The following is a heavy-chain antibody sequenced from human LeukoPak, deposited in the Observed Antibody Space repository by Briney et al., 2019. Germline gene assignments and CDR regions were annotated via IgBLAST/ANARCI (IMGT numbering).Heavy chain of an antibody. J-gene: IGHJ5*02. Sequence: PSETLSLTCTVSGGSISSYYWSWIRQPPGKGLEWIGYIYTSGSTNYNPSLKSRVTISVDTSKNQFSLKLSSVTAADTAVYYCARDLDFSWFDPWGQGTLVTVSS. CDR2: IYTSGST. V-gene: IGHV4-4*09. CDR3: ARDLDFSWFDP. CDR1: GGSISSYY.